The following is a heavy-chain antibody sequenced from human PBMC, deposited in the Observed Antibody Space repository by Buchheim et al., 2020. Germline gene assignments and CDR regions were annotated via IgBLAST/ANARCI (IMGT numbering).Heavy chain of an antibody. CDR1: GYSFTSYW. V-gene: IGHV5-10-1*01. CDR3: GRHVPISEYGYDLSGESL. CDR2: IDPSDSYT. Sequence: EVQLVQSGAEVKKPGESLRISCKGSGYSFTSYWISWVRQMPGKGLEWMGRIDPSDSYTNYSPSFQGHVTISADKSLSTAYLQWSSLKASDTAMYYCGRHVPISEYGYDLSGESLWGQGTL. J-gene: IGHJ4*01. D-gene: IGHD5-12*01.